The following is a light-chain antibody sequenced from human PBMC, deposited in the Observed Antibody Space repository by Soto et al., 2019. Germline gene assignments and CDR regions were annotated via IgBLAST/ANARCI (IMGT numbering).Light chain of an antibody. J-gene: IGLJ2*01. V-gene: IGLV2-14*01. Sequence: QSALTQPASVSGSPGQSITISCTGTTSDVGAYNYVSWYQQHPGEAPRLMIYDVSYRPSGVSNRFSGSKSGNTASLTISGLRAEDEADSYCSSYSSISYVIFGGGTKLTVL. CDR2: DVS. CDR3: SSYSSISYVI. CDR1: TSDVGAYNY.